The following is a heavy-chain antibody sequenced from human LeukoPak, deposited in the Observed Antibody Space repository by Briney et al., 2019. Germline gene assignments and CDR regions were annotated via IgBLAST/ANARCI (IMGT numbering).Heavy chain of an antibody. CDR3: ARVRYCSSTTCRGAFDI. CDR1: GFIFSDHY. V-gene: IGHV3-72*01. Sequence: GGSLRLSCVASGFIFSDHYMDWVRQTPGKGLEWVGRARNKANSYTTEYAASVKDRFTISRDDSEKSLYLQMNSLKTEDTAVYYCARVRYCSSTTCRGAFDIWGQGTMVTVSS. D-gene: IGHD2-2*01. J-gene: IGHJ3*02. CDR2: ARNKANSYTT.